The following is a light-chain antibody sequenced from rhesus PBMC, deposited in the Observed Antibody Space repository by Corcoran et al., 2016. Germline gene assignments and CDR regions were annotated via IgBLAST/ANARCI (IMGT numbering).Light chain of an antibody. Sequence: DIQMTQSPSALSASVGDRVTISCRASQNIYSNLAWYQQKPGKAPKLLCYAASRLQTGIPSRFSGSGSGTDFTLTISRLQPEDSAAYYCQHYYDNPYSFGQGTKVEIK. J-gene: IGKJ2*01. CDR1: QNIYSN. CDR3: QHYYDNPYS. V-gene: IGKV1S12*01. CDR2: AAS.